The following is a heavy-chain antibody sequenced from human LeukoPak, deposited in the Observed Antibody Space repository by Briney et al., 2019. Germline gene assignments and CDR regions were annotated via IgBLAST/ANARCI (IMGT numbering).Heavy chain of an antibody. CDR1: GYTFTSYG. CDR3: ARARAAAAPGSWYFDL. CDR2: IIPIFGTA. D-gene: IGHD6-13*01. J-gene: IGHJ2*01. V-gene: IGHV1-69*13. Sequence: SVKVSCKASGYTFTSYGISWVRQAPGQGLEWMGGIIPIFGTANYAQKFQGRVTITADESTSTAYMELSSLRSEDTAVYYCARARAAAAPGSWYFDLWGRGTLVTVSS.